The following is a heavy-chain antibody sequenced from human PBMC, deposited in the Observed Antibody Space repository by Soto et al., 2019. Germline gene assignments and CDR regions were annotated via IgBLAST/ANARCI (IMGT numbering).Heavy chain of an antibody. D-gene: IGHD2-15*01. CDR1: GGSIRNVY. Sequence: SETLSLTCTVSGGSIRNVYWSWIRQPPGKGLEWIGFIYHSGNTKYNPYLKSRVTISIDTSNNQFSLSLKSVTAADTAVYFCARAHAPTLPFDSWGLGTLVTVSS. J-gene: IGHJ4*02. V-gene: IGHV4-59*01. CDR2: IYHSGNT. CDR3: ARAHAPTLPFDS.